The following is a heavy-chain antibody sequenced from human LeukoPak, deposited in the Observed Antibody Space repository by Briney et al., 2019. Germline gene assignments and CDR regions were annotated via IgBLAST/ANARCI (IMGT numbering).Heavy chain of an antibody. Sequence: GGSLRLSCTASGFTFGDYAMSWVRQAPGKGLEWVGFIRSKAYGGTTEYAASVKGRFTISRDDSKSIAYLQMNSLKTEDTAVYYCLTLGPYYFDYWGQGTLVTVSS. CDR2: IRSKAYGGTT. V-gene: IGHV3-49*04. CDR3: LTLGPYYFDY. J-gene: IGHJ4*02. CDR1: GFTFGDYA.